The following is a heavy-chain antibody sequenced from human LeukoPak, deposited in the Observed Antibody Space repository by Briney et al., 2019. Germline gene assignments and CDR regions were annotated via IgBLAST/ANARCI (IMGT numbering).Heavy chain of an antibody. D-gene: IGHD3-16*01. CDR2: IYYSGST. CDR1: GGSISSSSYY. V-gene: IGHV4-39*01. Sequence: PSETLSLTCTVSGGSISSSSYYWGWIRQPPGKGLEWIGSIYYSGSTYYNPSLKSRVTISVDTSKNQFSLKLSSVTAADTAVYYCAKSXXXNGGIFDYWGQGTLLTVX. CDR3: AKSXXXNGGIFDY. J-gene: IGHJ4*02.